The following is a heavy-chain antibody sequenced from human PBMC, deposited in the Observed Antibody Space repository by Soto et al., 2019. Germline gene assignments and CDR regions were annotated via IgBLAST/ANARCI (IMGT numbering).Heavy chain of an antibody. Sequence: PGESLKVSCKGSGYSFTSYWISWVRQMPGKGLEWMGRIDPSDSYTNYSPSFQGQVTISADKSISTAYLQWSSLKASDTAMYYCARRSITISHSYYGMDVWGQGTTVTVSS. CDR3: ARRSITISHSYYGMDV. CDR2: IDPSDSYT. J-gene: IGHJ6*02. V-gene: IGHV5-10-1*01. CDR1: GYSFTSYW. D-gene: IGHD3-3*01.